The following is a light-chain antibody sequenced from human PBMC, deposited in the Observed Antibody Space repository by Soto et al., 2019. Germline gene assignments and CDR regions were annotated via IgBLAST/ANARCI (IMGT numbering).Light chain of an antibody. V-gene: IGKV3-11*01. CDR2: DAS. CDR3: QQSSNGPPGGFT. Sequence: EIVLTQSPATLSLSPGERATLSCRASQSVSSYLAWYQQKPGQAPRLLIYDASNRATGIPARFSGSGSGTDFTLTISSREPEDFAVDDWQQSSNGPPGGFTGGPGTKVDIK. J-gene: IGKJ3*01. CDR1: QSVSSY.